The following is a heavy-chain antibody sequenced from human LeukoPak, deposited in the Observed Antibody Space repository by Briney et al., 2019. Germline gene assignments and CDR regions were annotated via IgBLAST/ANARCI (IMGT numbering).Heavy chain of an antibody. V-gene: IGHV3-30*18. D-gene: IGHD6-19*01. J-gene: IGHJ4*02. CDR3: AKVQHSSGWELDY. Sequence: GGSLRLACAASGFIFSDFSISWVRQAPGKGLEWVAVISYDGSNRYYADCVKGRFTISRDNSKNTLYLQMNSLRAEDTAVYYCAKVQHSSGWELDYWGQGTLVTVSS. CDR1: GFIFSDFS. CDR2: ISYDGSNR.